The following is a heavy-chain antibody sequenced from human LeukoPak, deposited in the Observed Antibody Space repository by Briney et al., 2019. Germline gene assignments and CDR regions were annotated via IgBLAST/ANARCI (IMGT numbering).Heavy chain of an antibody. D-gene: IGHD3-9*01. Sequence: SETLSLTCTVSGGSISSYYWSWIRQPPGKGLEWIGYICYSGSTNYNPSLKSRVTISVDTSKNQFSLKLSSVTAADTAVYYCASLYYDILTGYSDPYYFDYWGQGTLVTVSS. CDR2: ICYSGST. CDR1: GGSISSYY. V-gene: IGHV4-59*01. J-gene: IGHJ4*02. CDR3: ASLYYDILTGYSDPYYFDY.